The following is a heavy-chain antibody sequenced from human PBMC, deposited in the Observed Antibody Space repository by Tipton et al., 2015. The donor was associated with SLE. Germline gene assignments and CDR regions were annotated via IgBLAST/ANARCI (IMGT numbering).Heavy chain of an antibody. Sequence: LKLSCTVSGDSISSGSYYWSWIRQPAGKGLEWIGRISTSGSTNYNPSLKSRVTISVDTSKNQFSLRLSSVTAADTAVYYCARSSSGYYVDYWGQGTLVTVSS. CDR1: GDSISSGSYY. J-gene: IGHJ4*02. CDR3: ARSSSGYYVDY. D-gene: IGHD3-22*01. CDR2: ISTSGST. V-gene: IGHV4-61*02.